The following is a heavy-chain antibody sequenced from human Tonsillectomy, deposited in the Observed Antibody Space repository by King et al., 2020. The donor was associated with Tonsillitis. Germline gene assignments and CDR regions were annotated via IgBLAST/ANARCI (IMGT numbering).Heavy chain of an antibody. Sequence: HVQLVESGGGVVQPGGSLRLSCAASGFTFSNYGMYWVRQAPGKGLEWVAFMRSDGSDEYYGDSVKGRFTISRDSPTNTLYLQMNNLRGEDTAVYYCAKTMGVAYYYYGMDVWGQGTAVTVSS. D-gene: IGHD4/OR15-4a*01. CDR3: AKTMGVAYYYYGMDV. J-gene: IGHJ6*02. CDR1: GFTFSNYG. CDR2: MRSDGSDE. V-gene: IGHV3-30*02.